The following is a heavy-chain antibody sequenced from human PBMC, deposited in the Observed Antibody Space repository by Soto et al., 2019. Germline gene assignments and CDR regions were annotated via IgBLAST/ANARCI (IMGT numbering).Heavy chain of an antibody. V-gene: IGHV3-21*01. CDR3: AGADRSSTGCPRRGMGMDV. J-gene: IGHJ6*02. D-gene: IGHD2-2*01. CDR2: ISSSSSYI. Sequence: GGSLRLSCAASGFTFSSYSMNWVRQAPGKGLEWVSSISSSSSYIYYADSVKGRFTISRDNAKNSLYLQMNSLRAEDTAVYYCAGADRSSTGCPRRGMGMDVWGQGTTVTVSS. CDR1: GFTFSSYS.